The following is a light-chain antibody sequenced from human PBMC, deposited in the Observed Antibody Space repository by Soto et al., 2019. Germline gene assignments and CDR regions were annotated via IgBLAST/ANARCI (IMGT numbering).Light chain of an antibody. CDR2: DAS. CDR3: QHGGA. V-gene: IGKV3-11*01. J-gene: IGKJ3*01. Sequence: EVLLTQSPATLSLSPGERATLSCRAGQSISNYLAWYQQKPGQAPRLLICDASNRATDIPARFSGSGSGTDFTLTISSLEPDDFAVYYCQHGGAFGPGTKVEIK. CDR1: QSISNY.